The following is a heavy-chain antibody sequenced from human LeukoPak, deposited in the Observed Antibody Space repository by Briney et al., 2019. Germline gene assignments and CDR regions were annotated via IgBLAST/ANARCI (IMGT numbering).Heavy chain of an antibody. V-gene: IGHV3-53*01. CDR3: ARIRPYGSGTVPDY. D-gene: IGHD3-10*01. CDR2: IYSGGST. CDR1: GFTFSSYA. Sequence: GGSLRLSCAASGFTFSSYAMSWVRQAPGKGLEWVSVIYSGGSTYYADSVKGRFTISRDNSKNTLYLQMNSLRAEDTAVYYCARIRPYGSGTVPDYWGQGTLVTVSS. J-gene: IGHJ4*02.